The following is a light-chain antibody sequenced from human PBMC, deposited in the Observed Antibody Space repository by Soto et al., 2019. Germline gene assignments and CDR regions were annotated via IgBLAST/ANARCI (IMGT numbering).Light chain of an antibody. CDR2: GAS. CDR3: QQYNSLPPA. J-gene: IGKJ5*01. V-gene: IGKV1-33*01. CDR1: QDISRY. Sequence: DNQMTQSPSSLSAFVGDRVTITCQASQDISRYLYWYQQKPGGAPKLLIYGASNLETGVPSRFSGSGSGTHFTLTISSLQPEDIATYYCQQYNSLPPAFGQGTRLEIK.